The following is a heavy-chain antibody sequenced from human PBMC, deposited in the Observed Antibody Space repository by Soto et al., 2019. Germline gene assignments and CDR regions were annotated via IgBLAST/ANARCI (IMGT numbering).Heavy chain of an antibody. J-gene: IGHJ6*02. CDR3: AATDTAMVTAYYYGMDV. Sequence: SETLSLTCTVSGGSISSGGYYWSWIRQHPGKGLEWIGYIYYSGSTYYNPSLKSRVTISVDTSKNQFSLKLSSVTAADTAVYYCAATDTAMVTAYYYGMDVWGQGTTVTVSS. CDR2: IYYSGST. CDR1: GGSISSGGYY. D-gene: IGHD5-18*01. V-gene: IGHV4-31*03.